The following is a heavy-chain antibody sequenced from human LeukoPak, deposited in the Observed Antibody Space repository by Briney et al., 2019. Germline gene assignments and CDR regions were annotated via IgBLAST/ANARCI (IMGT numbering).Heavy chain of an antibody. CDR1: GFTFSDHA. CDR2: VGIAADT. D-gene: IGHD1-26*01. Sequence: GGSLRLSCAASGFTFSDHAMHWVRQAPGKGLEWVSAVGIAADTFYPGSVKGRFTISRENAKNSLYLQMDSLRVEDTAVYYCVRQKKSHGNFDYWGQGTLVTVSS. CDR3: VRQKKSHGNFDY. J-gene: IGHJ4*02. V-gene: IGHV3-13*01.